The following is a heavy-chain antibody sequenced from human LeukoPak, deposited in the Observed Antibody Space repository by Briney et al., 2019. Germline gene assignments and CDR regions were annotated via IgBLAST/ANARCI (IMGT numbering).Heavy chain of an antibody. CDR1: GASVSNYY. CDR2: IFGSEST. CDR3: ARASIEGYCTRTSCYVWLDP. Sequence: PPETLSLTCTVFGASVSNYYWSWIRQPAGKGLEWIGHIFGSESTNCNPSLKSRLTMSVDTSKNQLSLKLNSVTAADTAVYYCARASIEGYCTRTSCYVWLDPWGQGTLVTVSS. D-gene: IGHD2-2*01. V-gene: IGHV4-4*07. J-gene: IGHJ5*02.